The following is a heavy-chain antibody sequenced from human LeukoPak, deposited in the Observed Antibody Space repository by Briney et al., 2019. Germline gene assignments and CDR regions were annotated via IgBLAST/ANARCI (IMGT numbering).Heavy chain of an antibody. CDR3: ATNTRDGDNFYFDY. J-gene: IGHJ4*02. CDR2: INPNSGGT. CDR1: GYTFTGYN. D-gene: IGHD5-24*01. Sequence: GASVKVSCKSSGYTFTGYNMHWVRQAPGQGLEWMGWINPNSGGTNYAQKFQGRVTMTRDTSISTAYMELSRLRSDDTAVYFCATNTRDGDNFYFDYWGLGTLVTVSS. V-gene: IGHV1-2*02.